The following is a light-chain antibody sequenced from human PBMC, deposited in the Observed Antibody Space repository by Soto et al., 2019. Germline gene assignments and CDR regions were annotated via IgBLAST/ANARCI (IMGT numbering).Light chain of an antibody. CDR2: ANT. CDR1: SSNIGPTYD. CDR3: QSYDSSLSGYV. V-gene: IGLV1-40*01. J-gene: IGLJ1*01. Sequence: QSVLTQPPSVSGAPGQRVTISCTGSSSNIGPTYDVHWYQQLPGTAPKLLIYANTNRPSGVPDRFSGSKSGTSASLAITGLQAEDEADYYCQSYDSSLSGYVFGTGTKATVL.